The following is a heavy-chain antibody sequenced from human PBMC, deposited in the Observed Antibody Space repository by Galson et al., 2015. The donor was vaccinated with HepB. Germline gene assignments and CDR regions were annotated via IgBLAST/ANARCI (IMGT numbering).Heavy chain of an antibody. Sequence: SVKVSCKASGGTFSSYAISWVRQAPGQGLEWMGGIIPIFGTANYAQKFQGRVTITADESTSTAYMELSSLRSEDTAVYYCARDSDPYQLRRDYYYYMDVWGKGTTVTVSS. CDR1: GGTFSSYA. J-gene: IGHJ6*03. V-gene: IGHV1-69*13. CDR2: IIPIFGTA. D-gene: IGHD2-2*01. CDR3: ARDSDPYQLRRDYYYYMDV.